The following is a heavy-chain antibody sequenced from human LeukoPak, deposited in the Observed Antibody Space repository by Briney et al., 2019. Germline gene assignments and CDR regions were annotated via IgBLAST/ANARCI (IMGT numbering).Heavy chain of an antibody. D-gene: IGHD2-2*01. CDR2: IWYDGSNK. Sequence: GGSLGLSCAASGFTFSNYGMHWVRQAPGKGLEWVAVIWYDGSNKYYADSVKDRFTISRDNSKNTLYLQMNSLRAEDTAVYYCAKDEGEAVVPAASNYMDVWGKGTTVTVSS. CDR1: GFTFSNYG. V-gene: IGHV3-33*06. J-gene: IGHJ6*03. CDR3: AKDEGEAVVPAASNYMDV.